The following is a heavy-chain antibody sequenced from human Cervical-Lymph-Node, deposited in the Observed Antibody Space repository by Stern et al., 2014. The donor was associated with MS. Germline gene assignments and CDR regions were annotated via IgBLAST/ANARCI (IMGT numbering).Heavy chain of an antibody. J-gene: IGHJ2*01. D-gene: IGHD2/OR15-2a*01. Sequence: QVQLQESGPGLVKPSGTLSLTCAVSGGSVSSTNWWSWVRQSPGKGLEWIGNISHSGAFTYRPSHRSRVSISLDNSKNHLSLHLTSVTAADTAVYYCARERQQYCNSEGCSYWYFDLWGRGTLVTVSS. V-gene: IGHV4-4*02. CDR2: ISHSGAF. CDR1: GGSVSSTNW. CDR3: ARERQQYCNSEGCSYWYFDL.